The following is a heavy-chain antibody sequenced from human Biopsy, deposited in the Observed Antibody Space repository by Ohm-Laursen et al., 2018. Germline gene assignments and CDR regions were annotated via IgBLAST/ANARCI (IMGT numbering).Heavy chain of an antibody. V-gene: IGHV1-46*01. Sequence: AASVKVSCNASGNTFATYHIHWVRQAPGQGLEWMGVISPSGATTSFSQKFQGRITMTRDTSTGTVYMDLNSLGSEDTAVYYCARAGVGSDGTDSYYYGMDVWGPETTVTVSS. CDR1: GNTFATYH. CDR2: ISPSGATT. J-gene: IGHJ6*02. D-gene: IGHD5-24*01. CDR3: ARAGVGSDGTDSYYYGMDV.